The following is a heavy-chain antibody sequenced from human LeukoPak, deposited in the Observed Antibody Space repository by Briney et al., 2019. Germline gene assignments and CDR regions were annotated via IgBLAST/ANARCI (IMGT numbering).Heavy chain of an antibody. D-gene: IGHD3-3*01. Sequence: GVSVTVSCKASGYTFTSYDINWVRQATGQGLEWMGWMNPNSGNTGYEQKFQGRVTMTRNTSISTAYMELSSLRSEDTAVYYCARVSTYFGVVTDFDYWGQGTLVTVSS. CDR3: ARVSTYFGVVTDFDY. CDR2: MNPNSGNT. CDR1: GYTFTSYD. J-gene: IGHJ4*02. V-gene: IGHV1-8*01.